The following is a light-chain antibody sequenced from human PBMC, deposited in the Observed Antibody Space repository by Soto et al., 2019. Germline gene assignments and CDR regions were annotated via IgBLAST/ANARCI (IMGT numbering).Light chain of an antibody. CDR3: QQYNNWPPWT. CDR1: QSISSN. Sequence: EIEMTQSPATLSASPGERVTLSCRASQSISSNLAWYQQKPGQTPRLLIYGASTRATGFPARFSGSGSGTEFTLTISSLQSEDFAVYYCQQYNNWPPWTFGQGTKVEIK. CDR2: GAS. J-gene: IGKJ1*01. V-gene: IGKV3-15*01.